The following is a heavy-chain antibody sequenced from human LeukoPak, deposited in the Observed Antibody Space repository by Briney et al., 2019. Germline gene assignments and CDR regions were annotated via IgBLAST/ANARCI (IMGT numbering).Heavy chain of an antibody. CDR3: TRVRYFDWLGSGF. CDR1: GFTFGDYA. V-gene: IGHV3-49*03. J-gene: IGHJ4*02. Sequence: ESGGGLVQPGGSLRLSCTASGFTFGDYAMSWFRQAPGKGLEWVGFIRSKAYGGTTEYAASVKGRFTISRDDSKSIAYLQMNSLKTEDTAVYYCTRVRYFDWLGSGFWGQGTLVTVSS. CDR2: IRSKAYGGTT. D-gene: IGHD3-9*01.